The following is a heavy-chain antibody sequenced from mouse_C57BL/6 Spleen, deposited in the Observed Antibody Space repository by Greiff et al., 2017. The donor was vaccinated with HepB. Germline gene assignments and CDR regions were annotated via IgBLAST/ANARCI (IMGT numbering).Heavy chain of an antibody. Sequence: VQLQQSGAELVRPGASVTLSCKASGYTFTDYEMHWVKQTPVHGLEWIGAIDPETGGTAYNQKFKGKAILTADKSSSTPYMELRSLTSEDSAVYYCTMPGAFAYWGQGTLVTVSA. CDR1: GYTFTDYE. V-gene: IGHV1-15*01. D-gene: IGHD6-1*01. J-gene: IGHJ3*01. CDR3: TMPGAFAY. CDR2: IDPETGGT.